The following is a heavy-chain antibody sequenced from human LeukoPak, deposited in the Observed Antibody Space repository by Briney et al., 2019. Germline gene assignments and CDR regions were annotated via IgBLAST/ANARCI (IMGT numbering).Heavy chain of an antibody. CDR2: ISSSSSTV. J-gene: IGHJ5*02. V-gene: IGHV3-48*01. CDR1: GFTFSSYS. CDR3: AGASGA. Sequence: PGGSPRLSCAASGFTFSSYSMNWVRQAPGKGLEWVSYISSSSSTVYYADSVKGRFTISRDNAKKSLYLQMNSLRADDTAVYYCAGASGAWGQGTLVTVSS.